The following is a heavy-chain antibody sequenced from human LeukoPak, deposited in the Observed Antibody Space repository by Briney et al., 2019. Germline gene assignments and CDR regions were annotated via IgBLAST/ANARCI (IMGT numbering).Heavy chain of an antibody. CDR3: ARGPPGGQFHP. CDR1: GGPISSYY. Sequence: PSETLSLTCTVSGGPISSYYWSWIRQPPGKGLEWIGYFYYSGWTNYNPSLKSRVTISVDTSKNQFSLKLSSVTAADTAVCYRARGPPGGQFHPWGQGTLVTVSS. V-gene: IGHV4-59*01. D-gene: IGHD3-10*01. CDR2: FYYSGWT. J-gene: IGHJ5*02.